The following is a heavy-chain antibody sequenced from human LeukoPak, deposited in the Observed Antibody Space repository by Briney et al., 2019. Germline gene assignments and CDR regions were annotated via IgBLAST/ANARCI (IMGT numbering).Heavy chain of an antibody. CDR1: GGSISSNSYY. V-gene: IGHV4-61*05. CDR3: ARVEEGYGSGRRENYYMDV. CDR2: IYYSGST. J-gene: IGHJ6*03. D-gene: IGHD3-10*01. Sequence: SETLSLTCAVSGGSISSNSYYWGWIRQPPGKGLEWIGYIYYSGSTNYNPSLKSRVTISVDTSKNQFSLKLSSVTAADTAVYYCARVEEGYGSGRRENYYMDVWGKGTTVTISS.